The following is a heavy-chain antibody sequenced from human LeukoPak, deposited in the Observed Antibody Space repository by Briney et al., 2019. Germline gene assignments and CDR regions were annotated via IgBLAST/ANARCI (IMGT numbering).Heavy chain of an antibody. D-gene: IGHD3-22*01. V-gene: IGHV4-39*01. Sequence: WVRQAPGKGLEWIGSIYYSGSTYYNPSLKSRVTISVDTSKNQFSLKLSSVTAADTAVYYCASRDYYDSSGYYYGDYWGQGTLVTVSS. CDR2: IYYSGST. CDR3: ASRDYYDSSGYYYGDY. J-gene: IGHJ4*02.